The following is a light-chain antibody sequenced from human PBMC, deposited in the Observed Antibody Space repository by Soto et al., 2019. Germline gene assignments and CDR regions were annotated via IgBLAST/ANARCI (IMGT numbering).Light chain of an antibody. CDR3: LPAYHYPVT. CDR1: QDIRND. Sequence: AIQMTQSPSSLSASVGDRVTITCRASQDIRNDLGWYQQKPGHAPNLLIFAASTLHTGVPSRFSGSGSGTDFTLTISSLQPEEFATCHWLPAYHYPVTFGPGTKVDIK. CDR2: AAS. V-gene: IGKV1-6*01. J-gene: IGKJ3*01.